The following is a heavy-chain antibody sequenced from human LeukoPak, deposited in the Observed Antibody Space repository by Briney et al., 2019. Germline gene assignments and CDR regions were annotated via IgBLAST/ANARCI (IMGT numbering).Heavy chain of an antibody. CDR1: GGSFSGYY. V-gene: IGHV4-34*01. CDR2: INHSGST. CDR3: ARGPMYYYDSSGFLPFDY. Sequence: TSETLSLTCAVYGGSFSGYYWSWIRQPPGKGLEWIGEINHSGSTSYNPSLKSRVTISVDTSKNQFSLKLSSVTAADTAVYYCARGPMYYYDSSGFLPFDYWGQGTLVTVSS. J-gene: IGHJ4*02. D-gene: IGHD3-22*01.